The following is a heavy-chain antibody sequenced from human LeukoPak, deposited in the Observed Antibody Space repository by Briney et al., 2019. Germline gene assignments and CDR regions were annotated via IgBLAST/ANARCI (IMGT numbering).Heavy chain of an antibody. J-gene: IGHJ5*02. CDR2: INHSGST. V-gene: IGHV4-34*01. CDR1: GGSFSGYH. Sequence: SETLPLTCAVYGGSFSGYHWSWIRQPPGKELEWIGEINHSGSTNYNPSLKSRVTISVDTSKNQFSLKLSSVTAADTAVYYCARGYSSSWYGYNWFDPWGQGTLVTVSS. CDR3: ARGYSSSWYGYNWFDP. D-gene: IGHD6-13*01.